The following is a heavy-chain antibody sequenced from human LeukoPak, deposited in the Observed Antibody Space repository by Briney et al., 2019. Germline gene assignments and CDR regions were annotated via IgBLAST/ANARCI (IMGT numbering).Heavy chain of an antibody. CDR3: ARGRGNGSYPRSWFRYYFDY. V-gene: IGHV4-34*01. CDR1: VGSFSGYD. Sequence: SESLSLTCAVYVGSFSGYDWSWIRQPPWKGLEWIGEINHSGSTNYNPSLKSRVTISVDTSKNQFSLKLSSVTAADTAVYYCARGRGNGSYPRSWFRYYFDYWGQGTLVTVSS. J-gene: IGHJ4*02. CDR2: INHSGST. D-gene: IGHD1-26*01.